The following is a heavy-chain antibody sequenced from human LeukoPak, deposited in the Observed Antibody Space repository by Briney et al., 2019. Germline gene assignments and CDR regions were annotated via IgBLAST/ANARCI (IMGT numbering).Heavy chain of an antibody. V-gene: IGHV4-4*02. CDR3: ARHEDGSSGYLWNYYYYHGMDV. Sequence: PSETLSLTCAVSGGSISSSNWWSWVRQPPGKGLEWIGEIYHSGSTNYNPSLKSRVTISVDTSKNQFTLKLSSVTAADTAVYYCARHEDGSSGYLWNYYYYHGMDVWGQGTTVTVSS. CDR1: GGSISSSNW. J-gene: IGHJ6*02. D-gene: IGHD3-22*01. CDR2: IYHSGST.